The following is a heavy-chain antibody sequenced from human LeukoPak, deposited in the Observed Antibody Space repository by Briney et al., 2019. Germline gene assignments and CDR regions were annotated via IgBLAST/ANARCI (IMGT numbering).Heavy chain of an antibody. Sequence: EASVKVSCKASGGTFSSYAISWVRQAPGQGREGMGRIIPIFGTANYAQKFQGRVTITTDESTSTAYMELSSLRSEDTAVYYCAGFDSYGLCRLGWFDPWGQGTLVTVSS. D-gene: IGHD5-18*01. CDR2: IIPIFGTA. CDR1: GGTFSSYA. CDR3: AGFDSYGLCRLGWFDP. J-gene: IGHJ5*02. V-gene: IGHV1-69*05.